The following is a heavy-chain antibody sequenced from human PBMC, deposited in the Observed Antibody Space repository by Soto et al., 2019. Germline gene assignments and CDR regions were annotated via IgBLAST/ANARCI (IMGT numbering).Heavy chain of an antibody. D-gene: IGHD2-2*01. Sequence: PGGSLRLSCAASGFTFSSYAMSWVRQAPGKGLEWVSAISGSGGSTYYADSVKGRFTISRDNSKNTLYLQMNSLRAEDTAVYYCAKRPAAAHYYYYGMDVWGQGTTVTVSS. CDR2: ISGSGGST. J-gene: IGHJ6*02. CDR1: GFTFSSYA. V-gene: IGHV3-23*01. CDR3: AKRPAAAHYYYYGMDV.